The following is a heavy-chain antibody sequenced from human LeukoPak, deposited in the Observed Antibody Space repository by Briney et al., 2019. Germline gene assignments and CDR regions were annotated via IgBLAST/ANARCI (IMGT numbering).Heavy chain of an antibody. J-gene: IGHJ4*02. CDR1: GFTFSSYA. Sequence: GGSLRLSCAPSGFTFSSYAMHWVRQAPGKGLEWVALMSYDGNKKYYADSVKGRFTISRDNSKNTLYLQMNSLRAEDTAVYYCARGGYSAYEPLDYWGQGTLVTVSS. V-gene: IGHV3-30*04. CDR2: MSYDGNKK. CDR3: ARGGYSAYEPLDY. D-gene: IGHD5-12*01.